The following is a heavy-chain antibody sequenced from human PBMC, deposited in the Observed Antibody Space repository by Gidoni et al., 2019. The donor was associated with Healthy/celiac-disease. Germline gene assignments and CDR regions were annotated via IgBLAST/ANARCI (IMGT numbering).Heavy chain of an antibody. V-gene: IGHV3-23*01. CDR1: GFTFSSYD. J-gene: IGHJ4*02. Sequence: EVQLLESGGGLVQPGGSLTLSCAASGFTFSSYDLSWVRQAPGKGLEWVSAISGSGGSTYYADSVKGRFTISRDNSKNTLYLQMNSLRAEDTAVYYCATPYHFDSSTFDYWGQGTLVTVSS. D-gene: IGHD3-9*01. CDR3: ATPYHFDSSTFDY. CDR2: ISGSGGST.